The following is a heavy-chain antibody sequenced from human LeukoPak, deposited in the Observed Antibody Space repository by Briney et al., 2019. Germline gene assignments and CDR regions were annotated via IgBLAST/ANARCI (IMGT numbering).Heavy chain of an antibody. CDR3: ASLYCTHTTCYYFDY. D-gene: IGHD2-2*01. V-gene: IGHV3-7*01. J-gene: IGHJ4*02. Sequence: PGGSPRLSCAASGFIFENYWMNWVRQAPGKGLEWVANIEQDGSEKYYVDSVKGRFTISRDNARNSLYLQMNSLRAEDTAVYYCASLYCTHTTCYYFDYWGQGTLVSVSS. CDR2: IEQDGSEK. CDR1: GFIFENYW.